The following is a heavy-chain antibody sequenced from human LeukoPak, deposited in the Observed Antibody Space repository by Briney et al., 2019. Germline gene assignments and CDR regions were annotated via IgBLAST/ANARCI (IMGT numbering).Heavy chain of an antibody. D-gene: IGHD1-14*01. CDR2: ISYDGSNK. Sequence: GGSLRLSCAASGFTFSSYAMHWVRQAPGKGLEWVAVISYDGSNKYYADSVKGRFTISRDNSKNTLYLQMNSLRAEDTAVYYCAREWYNHFQDYWGQGTLVTVSS. CDR3: AREWYNHFQDY. CDR1: GFTFSSYA. V-gene: IGHV3-30-3*01. J-gene: IGHJ4*02.